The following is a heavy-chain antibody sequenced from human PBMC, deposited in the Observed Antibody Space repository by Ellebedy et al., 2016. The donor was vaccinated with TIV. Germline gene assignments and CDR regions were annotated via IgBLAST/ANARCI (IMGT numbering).Heavy chain of an antibody. CDR2: IDPTDSYI. J-gene: IGHJ6*02. CDR1: GYRFTNYW. V-gene: IGHV5-10-1*01. CDR3: ARHEVASAATNSEVKYYYYAFDV. D-gene: IGHD3-16*01. Sequence: GESLKISCKGSGYRFTNYWISWVRQMPGQGLEWMGRIDPTDSYINYSPSFQAHVTISADKSISTAYLQLNSLKASDSGIYYCARHEVASAATNSEVKYYYYAFDVWGQGNMVTVSS.